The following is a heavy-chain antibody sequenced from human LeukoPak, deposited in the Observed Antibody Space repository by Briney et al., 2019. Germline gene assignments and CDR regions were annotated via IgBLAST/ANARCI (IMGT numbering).Heavy chain of an antibody. D-gene: IGHD2-21*02. CDR1: GFTFSSYS. CDR3: ARDLRVVTAIFDY. J-gene: IGHJ4*02. V-gene: IGHV3-21*01. CDR2: ISSSSSYI. Sequence: GGSLRLSCAASGFTFSSYSMNWVRQAPGKGLEWVSSISSSSSYIYYADSVKGRFTISRDNAKNSLYLQMNSLRAEDTAVYYCARDLRVVTAIFDYLGQGTLVTVSS.